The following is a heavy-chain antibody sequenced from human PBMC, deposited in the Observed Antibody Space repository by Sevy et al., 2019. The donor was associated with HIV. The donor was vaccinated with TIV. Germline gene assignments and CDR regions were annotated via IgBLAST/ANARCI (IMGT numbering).Heavy chain of an antibody. D-gene: IGHD1-26*01. CDR1: GFIFNSYV. Sequence: GGSLGLSCAASGFIFNSYVMSWVRQAPGKGLEWVSGISASGGSTFYADSVKGRFTISRDNFKNALYLEMNSLRVEDTSVYYCAGAGMGAKGFDYWGQGTLVTVSS. J-gene: IGHJ4*02. CDR3: AGAGMGAKGFDY. CDR2: ISASGGST. V-gene: IGHV3-23*01.